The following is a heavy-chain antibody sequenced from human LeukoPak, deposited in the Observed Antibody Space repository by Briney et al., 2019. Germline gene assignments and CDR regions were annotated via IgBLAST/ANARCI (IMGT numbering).Heavy chain of an antibody. CDR3: AKEGRGGFDI. Sequence: PGGSLRLSCAASGFDVSINYMNWIRQSPEKGLEWVSIIHNDGSTYYADSVKGRFTVSRDNSKNTLYLQMNSLSAGDTAVYYCAKEGRGGFDIWGQGTMVTVSS. J-gene: IGHJ3*02. CDR1: GFDVSINY. CDR2: IHNDGST. D-gene: IGHD3-16*01. V-gene: IGHV3-66*01.